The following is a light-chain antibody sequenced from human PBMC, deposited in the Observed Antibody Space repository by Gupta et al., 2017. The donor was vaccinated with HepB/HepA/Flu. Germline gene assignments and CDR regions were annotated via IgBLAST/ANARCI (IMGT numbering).Light chain of an antibody. Sequence: QSVLTQPPSVSAAPGQKVTISCSGSISNIGRNYVSWYRQLPGTAPKLLIFENDKRSPGISDRFSGSRSGTAATLGITGLQTEDEADYYCRTWDRRRRIGVFGRGTKLTVL. CDR2: END. J-gene: IGLJ3*02. CDR1: ISNIGRNY. CDR3: RTWDRRRRIGV. V-gene: IGLV1-51*02.